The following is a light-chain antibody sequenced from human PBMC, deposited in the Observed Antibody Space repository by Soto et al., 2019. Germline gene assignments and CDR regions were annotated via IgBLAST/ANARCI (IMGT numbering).Light chain of an antibody. J-gene: IGKJ1*01. CDR2: DAS. Sequence: DIEMTQSPSTLSASVGDRVTITCRASQSISSWLAWYQQKPGKAPKLLIYDASSLESGVPSRFSGSGSGTEFTLTISSLQPDDFATYYCQQYNSYSGTFGQGTTVDI. V-gene: IGKV1-5*01. CDR3: QQYNSYSGT. CDR1: QSISSW.